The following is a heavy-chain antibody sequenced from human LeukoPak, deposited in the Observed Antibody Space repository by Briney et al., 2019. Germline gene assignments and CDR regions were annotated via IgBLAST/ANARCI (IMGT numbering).Heavy chain of an antibody. CDR3: ARTYDFGRGPPGDAFDN. CDR1: RLTSSSYS. CDR2: ICSSGSGI. V-gene: IGHV3-48*01. J-gene: IGHJ3*02. Sequence: PGGSLRLSCAGSRLTSSSYSMNWVRQAPGKGLEWISHICSSGSGIWYADSVTGRFTISRDSAKKSLYLQMNSLRVEDTAVYYCARTYDFGRGPPGDAFDNWGPGTLVIVSS. D-gene: IGHD3-3*01.